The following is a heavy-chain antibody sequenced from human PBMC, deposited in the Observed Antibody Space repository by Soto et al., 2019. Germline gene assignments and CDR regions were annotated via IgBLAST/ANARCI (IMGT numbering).Heavy chain of an antibody. CDR3: ASKHSSRAFDY. V-gene: IGHV3-74*01. J-gene: IGHJ4*02. Sequence: EVQLLESGGGLVQPGGSLRLSCAASGFTFSSYWMHWVRQAPGKGLVWVSRINSDGSSTTYADSVKGRFTISRDNAKNPVYMQMHSLIDADTAVYYCASKHSSRAFDYWGQGTLVTVSS. D-gene: IGHD6-13*01. CDR1: GFTFSSYW. CDR2: INSDGSST.